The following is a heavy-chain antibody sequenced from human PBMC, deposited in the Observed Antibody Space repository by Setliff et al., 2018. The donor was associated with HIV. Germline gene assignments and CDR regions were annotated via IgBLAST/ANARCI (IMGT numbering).Heavy chain of an antibody. CDR3: ARDRVPYSSSPSALDP. CDR1: NGTFTTYR. V-gene: IGHV1-69*08. CDR2: IIPILGTA. J-gene: IGHJ5*02. D-gene: IGHD2-2*01. Sequence: VKVSCKASNGTFTTYRFTWVRQAPGQGLEWMGRIIPILGTANYAQNFQGRLTITADKSTSTTYMELSSLRSEDTAIYYCARDRVPYSSSPSALDPWGQGTQVTVSS.